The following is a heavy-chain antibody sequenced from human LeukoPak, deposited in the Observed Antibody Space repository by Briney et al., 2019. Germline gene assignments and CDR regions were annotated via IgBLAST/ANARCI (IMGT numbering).Heavy chain of an antibody. CDR2: ISRSGGDT. V-gene: IGHV3-23*01. CDR3: VKGGVLTYYFGSGSFEPPDY. CDR1: GFMFNRPA. J-gene: IGHJ4*02. D-gene: IGHD3-10*01. Sequence: RGSLRLSCAASGFMFNRPAMNWVRQAPGKGLEWVSGISRSGGDTYFAHSVKGRFTISRDNSRNTLYLQMNSRRAEDTALYYCVKGGVLTYYFGSGSFEPPDYWGQGTLVTVSS.